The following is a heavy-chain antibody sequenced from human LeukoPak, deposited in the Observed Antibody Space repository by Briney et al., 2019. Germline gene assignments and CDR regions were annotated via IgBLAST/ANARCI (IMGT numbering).Heavy chain of an antibody. CDR1: GYTFTSYD. J-gene: IGHJ3*02. V-gene: IGHV1-46*01. CDR3: ARTSVVGATFQGRGDDAFDI. D-gene: IGHD1-26*01. Sequence: ASVKVSCKASGYTFTSYDMHWVRQAPGQGLEWMGIINPSGDSTSYAQKFQGRVTMTRDTSTSTVYMELSSLRSEDTAVYYCARTSVVGATFQGRGDDAFDIWGQGTMVTVSS. CDR2: INPSGDST.